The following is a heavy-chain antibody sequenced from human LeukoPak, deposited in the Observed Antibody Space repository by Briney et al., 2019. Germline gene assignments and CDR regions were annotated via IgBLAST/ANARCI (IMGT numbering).Heavy chain of an antibody. D-gene: IGHD3-10*01. CDR2: IKQDGSGK. CDR1: GFTFSSYW. V-gene: IGHV3-7*01. J-gene: IGHJ4*02. Sequence: GGSLRLSCAASGFTFSSYWMSWVRQAPGKGLEWVANIKQDGSGKYYVDSVKGRFTISRDNAKNSLYLQMNSLRAEDTAVYYCARGHYGSGSYLPTYYFDYWGQGTLVTVSS. CDR3: ARGHYGSGSYLPTYYFDY.